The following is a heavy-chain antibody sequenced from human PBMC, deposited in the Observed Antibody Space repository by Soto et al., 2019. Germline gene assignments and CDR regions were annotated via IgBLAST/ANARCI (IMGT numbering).Heavy chain of an antibody. CDR3: ARGRNPGDSSWYFDY. Sequence: GASVKVSCKAPGGTFSSYAISWVRQAPGQGLEWMGGIIPIFGTANYAQKFQGRVTITADESTSTAYMELSSLRSEDTAVYYCARGRNPGDSSWYFDYWGQGTLVTVSS. CDR2: IIPIFGTA. J-gene: IGHJ4*02. D-gene: IGHD3-22*01. V-gene: IGHV1-69*13. CDR1: GGTFSSYA.